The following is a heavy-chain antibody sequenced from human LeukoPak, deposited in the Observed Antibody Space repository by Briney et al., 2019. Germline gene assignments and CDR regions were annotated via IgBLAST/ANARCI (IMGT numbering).Heavy chain of an antibody. V-gene: IGHV4-59*01. CDR3: ARDTMMVFDY. J-gene: IGHJ4*02. Sequence: SETLSLTCTVSGGSISSYYWSWIRQPPGKGLEWIGYIYYSGGTNYNPSLKSRVTISVDTSKNQFSLKLSSVTAADTAVYYCARDTMMVFDYWGQGTLVTVSS. D-gene: IGHD3-22*01. CDR2: IYYSGGT. CDR1: GGSISSYY.